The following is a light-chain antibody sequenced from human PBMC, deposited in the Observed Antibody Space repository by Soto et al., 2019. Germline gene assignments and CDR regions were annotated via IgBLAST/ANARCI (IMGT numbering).Light chain of an antibody. CDR2: GAS. V-gene: IGKV3-20*01. Sequence: EIVLTQSPGTLSLSPGEGATLSCRASQSVRSSYLAWYQQKPGQAPRLLFSGASSRATGIPDRFSGSGSGTDLTLTISRLQPEDFAVYYCQQYGSSPGTFGGGTKVEIK. CDR1: QSVRSSY. CDR3: QQYGSSPGT. J-gene: IGKJ4*01.